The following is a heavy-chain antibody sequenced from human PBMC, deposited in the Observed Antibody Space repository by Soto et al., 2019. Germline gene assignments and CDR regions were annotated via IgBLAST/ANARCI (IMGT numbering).Heavy chain of an antibody. CDR2: ISSSSSYT. Sequence: QVQLVESGGGLVKPGGSLRLSCAASGFTFSDYYMSWIRQAPGKGLEWVSYISSSSSYTNYADSVKGRFTISRDNAKNSLYLQMNSLRAEDTAVYYCARSRYSGYDGPPDYWGQGTLVTVSS. J-gene: IGHJ4*02. V-gene: IGHV3-11*06. CDR3: ARSRYSGYDGPPDY. D-gene: IGHD5-12*01. CDR1: GFTFSDYY.